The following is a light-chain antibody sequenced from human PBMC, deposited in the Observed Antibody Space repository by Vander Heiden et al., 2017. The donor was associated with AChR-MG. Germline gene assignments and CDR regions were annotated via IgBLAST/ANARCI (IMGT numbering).Light chain of an antibody. CDR3: QQYNTYART. CDR2: KAS. Sequence: DIQMTQSPSTLSASVGDRVPITCRASQSISSWLAWYQQKPGKAPKLLIYKASSLQSGVPSRFSGRGSGTEFTLTISSLQPDDLATYYCQQYNTYARTFGQGTKVEIK. V-gene: IGKV1-5*03. J-gene: IGKJ1*01. CDR1: QSISSW.